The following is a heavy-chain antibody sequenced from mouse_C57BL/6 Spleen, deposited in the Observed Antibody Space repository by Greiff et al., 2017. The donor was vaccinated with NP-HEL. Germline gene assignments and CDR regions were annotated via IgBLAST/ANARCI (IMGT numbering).Heavy chain of an antibody. CDR2: INPNNGGT. J-gene: IGHJ2*01. V-gene: IGHV1-18*01. D-gene: IGHD2-9*01. CDR1: GYTFTDYN. CDR3: VRRRAYYGFPHFDY. Sequence: EVQLQQSGPELVKPGASVKIPCKASGYTFTDYNMDWVKQSHGKSLEWIGDINPNNGGTIYNQKFKGKATLTVDKSSSTAYMELRSLTSEDTAVYYGVRRRAYYGFPHFDYWGQGTTLTVSS.